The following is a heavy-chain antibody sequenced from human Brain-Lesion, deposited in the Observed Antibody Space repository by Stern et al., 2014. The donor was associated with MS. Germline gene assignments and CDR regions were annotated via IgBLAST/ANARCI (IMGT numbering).Heavy chain of an antibody. J-gene: IGHJ4*02. CDR2: FDPEDGET. CDR1: GYTLTELS. V-gene: IGHV1-24*01. D-gene: IGHD1-26*01. CDR3: ATLSPGAGGNYYRHFD. Sequence: QLVQSGAEVKKPGASVKVSCKVSGYTLTELSMHWVRQAPRKGLEWMGGFDPEDGETIYAQKFQGRVTMTEDTSTDTAYMELSSLRSEDTAVYYCATLSPGAGGNYYRHFDWGQGTLVTVSS.